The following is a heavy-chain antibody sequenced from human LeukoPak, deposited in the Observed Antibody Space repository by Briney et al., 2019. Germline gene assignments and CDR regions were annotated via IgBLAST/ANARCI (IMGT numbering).Heavy chain of an antibody. Sequence: GGSLRLSCAASGFTFSSYAMHWVRQAPGKGLEWVAVISYDGSNKYYADSVKGRFTISRDNSKNTLYLQMNSLRAEDTAVYYCAKDLKRYCSGGSCYSLYWGQGTLVTVSS. CDR3: AKDLKRYCSGGSCYSLY. J-gene: IGHJ4*02. CDR2: ISYDGSNK. V-gene: IGHV3-30*04. CDR1: GFTFSSYA. D-gene: IGHD2-15*01.